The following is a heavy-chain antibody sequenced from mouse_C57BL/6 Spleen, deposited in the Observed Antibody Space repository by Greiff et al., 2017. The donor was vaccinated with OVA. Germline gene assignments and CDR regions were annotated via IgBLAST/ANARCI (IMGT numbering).Heavy chain of an antibody. Sequence: VQLQQPGAELVKPGASVKMSCKASGYTFTSYWITWVKQRPGQGLEWIGDIYPGSGSTNYNEKFKSKATLTVDTSSSTAYIQLSSLTSEDSAVYYCAHGSSYPSYAMDYWGQGTSVTVSS. V-gene: IGHV1-55*01. J-gene: IGHJ4*01. D-gene: IGHD1-1*01. CDR2: IYPGSGST. CDR1: GYTFTSYW. CDR3: AHGSSYPSYAMDY.